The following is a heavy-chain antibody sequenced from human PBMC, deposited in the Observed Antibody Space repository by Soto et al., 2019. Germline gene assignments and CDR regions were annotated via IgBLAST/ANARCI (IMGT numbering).Heavy chain of an antibody. D-gene: IGHD3-10*01. CDR2: IYYSGST. CDR1: GGSISSGDYY. V-gene: IGHV4-30-4*01. Sequence: QVQLQESGPGLVKPSQTLSLTCTVSGGSISSGDYYWSWIRQPPGKGLEWLGYIYYSGSTYYNPSLKSRVTIAVDTSKNQFSLKLSSVTAAATAVYYCARKVMVRGVIDYGMDVWGQGTTVTVSS. J-gene: IGHJ6*02. CDR3: ARKVMVRGVIDYGMDV.